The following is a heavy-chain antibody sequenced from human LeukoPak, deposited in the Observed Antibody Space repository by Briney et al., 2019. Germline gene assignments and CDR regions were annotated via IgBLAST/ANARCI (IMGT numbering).Heavy chain of an antibody. J-gene: IGHJ4*02. V-gene: IGHV1-2*07. CDR1: GYTFTDHY. D-gene: IGHD3-9*01. Sequence: ASVKVSCKASGYTFTDHYMHWVRQAPGQGLEWMGWINPNSDGINNYAHKFQGRVTMTRDTSISTAYMEVIRLRSDDTAVYYCARSPHILTGEKFEYWGQGTRVTVSS. CDR2: INPNSDGI. CDR3: ARSPHILTGEKFEY.